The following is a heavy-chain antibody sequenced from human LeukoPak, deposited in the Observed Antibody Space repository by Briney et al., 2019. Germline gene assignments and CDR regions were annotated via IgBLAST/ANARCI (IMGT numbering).Heavy chain of an antibody. J-gene: IGHJ6*03. CDR1: GGSFSGYY. D-gene: IGHD6-13*01. CDR3: AAVEGQPNYYYYMDV. V-gene: IGHV4-34*01. CDR2: INQSGST. Sequence: PSETLSLTCAVYGGSFSGYYWSWIRQPPGKGLEWIGEINQSGSTNYNPSLKSRVTISVDTSKNQFSLNLSSVTAADTAVYFCAAVEGQPNYYYYMDVWGKGTTVTVSS.